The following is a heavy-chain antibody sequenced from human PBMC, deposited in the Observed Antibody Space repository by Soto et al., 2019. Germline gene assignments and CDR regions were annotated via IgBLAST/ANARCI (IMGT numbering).Heavy chain of an antibody. CDR1: GGSFIGYY. J-gene: IGHJ5*02. CDR2: INHSGST. CDR3: ARGLRTLDP. V-gene: IGHV4-34*01. Sequence: TLSLTCAVSGGSFIGYYWSWIRQPPGKGPEWIGEINHSGSTNYNPSLKSRVTISVDTSKNQFSLKLSSVTAADTAVYYCARGLRTLDPWGQGTLVTVSS.